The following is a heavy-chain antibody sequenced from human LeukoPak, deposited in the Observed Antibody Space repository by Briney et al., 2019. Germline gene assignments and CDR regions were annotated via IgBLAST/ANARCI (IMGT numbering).Heavy chain of an antibody. J-gene: IGHJ4*02. CDR2: INHSGST. Sequence: SETLSLTCAVYGGSFSGYYWSWIRQPPGKGLECIGEINHSGSTNYNPSLKSRVTISVDTSKNQFSLKLSSVTAADTAVYYCARGSRRLKLDYWGQGTLVTVSS. CDR3: ARGSRRLKLDY. D-gene: IGHD1-1*01. CDR1: GGSFSGYY. V-gene: IGHV4-34*01.